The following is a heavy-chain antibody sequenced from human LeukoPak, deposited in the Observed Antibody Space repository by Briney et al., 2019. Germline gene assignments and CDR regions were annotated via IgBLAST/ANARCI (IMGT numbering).Heavy chain of an antibody. J-gene: IGHJ3*02. CDR3: ARGYAINAFDI. Sequence: SETLSLTCTVSGGSISSYYWSWIRQPPGKGLEWIGYISYSGSTNYNPSLKSRVTISVDTSKNQFSLKLSSVTAADTAVYYCARGYAINAFDIWGQGTMVTVSS. CDR1: GGSISSYY. V-gene: IGHV4-59*01. D-gene: IGHD2-8*01. CDR2: ISYSGST.